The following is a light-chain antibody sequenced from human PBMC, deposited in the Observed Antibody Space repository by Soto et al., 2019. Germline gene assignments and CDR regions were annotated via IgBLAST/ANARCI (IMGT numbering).Light chain of an antibody. CDR1: QILVYSDGNTY. Sequence: DVVMTQSPLSLPVTLGQPASISCRSSQILVYSDGNTYLNWFQQRPGQSPMRLIFQVSNRDSGVPDRFSGSVSGTDFTLTISSVESEDVGVYYCMQSTDWTHTFGGGTKVEIK. V-gene: IGKV2-30*01. CDR2: QVS. J-gene: IGKJ4*01. CDR3: MQSTDWTHT.